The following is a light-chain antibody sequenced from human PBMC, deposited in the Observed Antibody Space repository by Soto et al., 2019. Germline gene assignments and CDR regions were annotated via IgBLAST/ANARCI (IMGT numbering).Light chain of an antibody. J-gene: IGKJ2*01. V-gene: IGKV1D-8*01. CDR2: AAS. CDR1: QGISSY. Sequence: VIWMTQSPSLLSASTGDRVTISCRVSQGISSYLVWYRQRPGKAPELLIYAASILQSGVPSRFSGSGSGTDFSLTISSLQSEDFATYYCQQYYTFPYTFGQGTKLEIK. CDR3: QQYYTFPYT.